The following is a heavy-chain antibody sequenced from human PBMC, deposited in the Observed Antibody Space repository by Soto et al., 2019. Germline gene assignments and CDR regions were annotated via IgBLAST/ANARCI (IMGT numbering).Heavy chain of an antibody. V-gene: IGHV4-34*01. D-gene: IGHD6-19*01. Sequence: SETLSLTSAVDGGSFSGYYGTWIRQPPGTGLEWIGEINHSGSTNYNTSLRSRVTISLDTSKKQFSLKLNSVTAADTAVYYCARNIGWYSHDYWGQGTLVTVSS. J-gene: IGHJ4*02. CDR3: ARNIGWYSHDY. CDR2: INHSGST. CDR1: GGSFSGYY.